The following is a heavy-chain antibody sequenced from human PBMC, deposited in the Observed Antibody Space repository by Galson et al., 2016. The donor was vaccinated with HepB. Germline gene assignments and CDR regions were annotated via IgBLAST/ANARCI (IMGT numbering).Heavy chain of an antibody. D-gene: IGHD1-26*01. CDR2: ISGYTGST. CDR3: ARVAGSYFGGDSFDI. J-gene: IGHJ3*02. CDR1: GYSFSTYG. V-gene: IGHV1-18*01. Sequence: SVKVSCKASGYSFSTYGITWVRQAPGQGLEWMGCISGYTGSTNYAQKVQDRVNMTTETSTKTAYMELRSLRSDDTAVYYCARVAGSYFGGDSFDIWGQGTMVTVSA.